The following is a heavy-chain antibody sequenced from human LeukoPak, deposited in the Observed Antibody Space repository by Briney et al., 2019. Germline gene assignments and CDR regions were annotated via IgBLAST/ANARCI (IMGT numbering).Heavy chain of an antibody. Sequence: GGSLRLSCAASGFTFSSYAMSWVRQAPGKGLEWVSAISGSGGSTYYADSVKGRFTISRDNSKSTLYLQMNSLRAEDTAVYYCAKHVLMVYARSYYYYGMDVWGQGTTVTVSS. CDR2: ISGSGGST. CDR1: GFTFSSYA. D-gene: IGHD2-8*01. J-gene: IGHJ6*02. CDR3: AKHVLMVYARSYYYYGMDV. V-gene: IGHV3-23*01.